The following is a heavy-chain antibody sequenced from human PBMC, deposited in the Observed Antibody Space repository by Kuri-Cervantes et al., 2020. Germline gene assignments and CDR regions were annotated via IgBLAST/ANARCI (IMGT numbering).Heavy chain of an antibody. J-gene: IGHJ4*02. CDR3: ARGSLERAY. CDR1: VESFSGYS. CDR2: VNHSGST. Sequence: SETLSLTCAVYVESFSGYSWTWIRQPPGKGLEWIGEVNHSGSTNYNPSLKSRVTISVDTSKNQFSLRLSSVTAADTAVYYCARGSLERAYWGQGTLVTVSS. V-gene: IGHV4-34*01. D-gene: IGHD1-1*01.